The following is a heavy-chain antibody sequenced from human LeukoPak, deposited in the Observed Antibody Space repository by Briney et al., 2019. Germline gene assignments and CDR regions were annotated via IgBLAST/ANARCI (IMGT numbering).Heavy chain of an antibody. J-gene: IGHJ5*02. CDR3: ARGLGYCSGGSCYPTTWFDP. CDR2: IYYSGST. Sequence: SETLSLTCTVSGGSISSGGYYWSWIRQHPGKGLEWIVYIYYSGSTYYNPSLKSRVTISVGTSKNQFSLKLSSVTAADTAVYYCARGLGYCSGGSCYPTTWFDPWGQGTLVTVSS. V-gene: IGHV4-31*03. D-gene: IGHD2-15*01. CDR1: GGSISSGGYY.